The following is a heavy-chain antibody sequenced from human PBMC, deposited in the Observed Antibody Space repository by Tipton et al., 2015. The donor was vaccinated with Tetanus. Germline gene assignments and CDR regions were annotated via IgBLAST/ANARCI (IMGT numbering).Heavy chain of an antibody. V-gene: IGHV4-59*01. CDR1: GGSISSYY. Sequence: TLSLTCSVFGGSISSYYWSWIRQPPGKGLEWIGHIYYSGNTNYSPSLKSRVTVSVDTSKNQFSLKLTSVTAADTAVYYCARDQARGARGWNYFDYWGQGTLATVSS. CDR2: IYYSGNT. D-gene: IGHD1-26*01. CDR3: ARDQARGARGWNYFDY. J-gene: IGHJ4*02.